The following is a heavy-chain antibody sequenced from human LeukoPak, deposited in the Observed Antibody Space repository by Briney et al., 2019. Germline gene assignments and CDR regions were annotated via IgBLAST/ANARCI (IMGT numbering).Heavy chain of an antibody. CDR3: ATSIAVAGLDY. D-gene: IGHD6-19*01. CDR1: GYTFTSYG. Sequence: ASVTVSCKASGYTFTSYGISWVRQAPGQGLEWMGWISAYNGNTNYAQKLQGRVTMTTDTSTSTAYMELSSLRSEDTAVYYCATSIAVAGLDYWGQGTLVTVSS. CDR2: ISAYNGNT. V-gene: IGHV1-18*01. J-gene: IGHJ4*02.